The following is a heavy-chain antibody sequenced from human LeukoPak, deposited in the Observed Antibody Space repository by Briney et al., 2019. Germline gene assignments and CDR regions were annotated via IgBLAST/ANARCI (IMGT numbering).Heavy chain of an antibody. J-gene: IGHJ4*02. CDR3: ARDTPGLLMVYAIVIDY. V-gene: IGHV1-18*01. CDR2: ISAYNGNT. Sequence: ASVKVSCKASGYTFTSYGISWVRQAPGQGLEWMGWISAYNGNTNYAQKLQGRVTMTTDTSTSTAYMELRSLRSDDTAVYYCARDTPGLLMVYAIVIDYWGQGTLVTVSS. CDR1: GYTFTSYG. D-gene: IGHD2-8*01.